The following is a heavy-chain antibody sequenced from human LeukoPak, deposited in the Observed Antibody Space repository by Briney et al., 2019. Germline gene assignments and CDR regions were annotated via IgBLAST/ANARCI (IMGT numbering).Heavy chain of an antibody. CDR2: IIPTFGTA. CDR1: GGTFSSYA. V-gene: IGHV1-69*13. D-gene: IGHD1-26*01. Sequence: SVNVSCTASGGTFSSYAISWVRQAPGQGLEWMGGIIPTFGTANYAQKFQGRVTITADESTSTAYLELRSLRSEDTATYYCARDHSRTEGGTSFWWFDPWGQGTLVIVSS. J-gene: IGHJ5*02. CDR3: ARDHSRTEGGTSFWWFDP.